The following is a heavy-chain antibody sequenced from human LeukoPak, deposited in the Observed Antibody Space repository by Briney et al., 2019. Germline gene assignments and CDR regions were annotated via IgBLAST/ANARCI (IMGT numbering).Heavy chain of an antibody. D-gene: IGHD3-3*01. CDR3: ARDADFWSGSYYFDY. V-gene: IGHV3-48*03. CDR2: ISSSGSTI. Sequence: PGGSLRLSCAASGFTFSSYEMNWGRPAPGKGLEWVSYISSSGSTIYYADSVKGRFTISRDNAKNSPYLQMNSLRAEDTAVYYCARDADFWSGSYYFDYWGQGTLVTVSS. J-gene: IGHJ4*02. CDR1: GFTFSSYE.